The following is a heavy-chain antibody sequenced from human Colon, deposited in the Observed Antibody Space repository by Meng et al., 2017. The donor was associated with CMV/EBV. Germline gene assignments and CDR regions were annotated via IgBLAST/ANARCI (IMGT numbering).Heavy chain of an antibody. CDR1: GFPVSSKY. Sequence: EVQLVGVCGGLGQPGGSLRLSCAASGFPVSSKYMSWVRQAPGKGLEWVSVIYIDDSTYYADSVEGRFTISRDNSRNTVYLQMNSLRAEDTAVYYCARDSPHAWDWGQGTLVTVSS. D-gene: IGHD3-16*01. CDR2: IYIDDST. J-gene: IGHJ4*02. V-gene: IGHV3-53*01. CDR3: ARDSPHAWD.